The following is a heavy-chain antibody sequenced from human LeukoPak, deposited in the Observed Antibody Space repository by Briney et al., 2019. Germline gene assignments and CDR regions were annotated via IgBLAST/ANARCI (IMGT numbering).Heavy chain of an antibody. CDR2: ISSSSSYI. J-gene: IGHJ3*02. V-gene: IGHV3-21*01. D-gene: IGHD1-26*01. Sequence: GGSLRLSCAASGFTFGSYTMNWVRQAPGKGLEWVSSISSSSSYIYYADSVKGRFTISRDNAKKSLYLQMNSLRAEDTAVYYCARGWPRGAFDIRGQGTMVTVSS. CDR3: ARGWPRGAFDI. CDR1: GFTFGSYT.